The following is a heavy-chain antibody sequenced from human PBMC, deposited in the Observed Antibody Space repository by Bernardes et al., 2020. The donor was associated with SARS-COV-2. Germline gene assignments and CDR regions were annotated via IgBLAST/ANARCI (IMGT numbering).Heavy chain of an antibody. CDR1: GFTFSSYG. D-gene: IGHD3-3*01. CDR3: ARDGQYYDFWSGYYPPTSYYYYGMDV. Sequence: GSLRHSYAASGFTFSSYGMHWVRQAPGKGLEWVAVISYDGSNKYYADSVKGRFTISRDNSKNTLYLQMNSLRAEDTAVYYCARDGQYYDFWSGYYPPTSYYYYGMDVWGQGTTVTVSS. CDR2: ISYDGSNK. V-gene: IGHV3-30*03. J-gene: IGHJ6*02.